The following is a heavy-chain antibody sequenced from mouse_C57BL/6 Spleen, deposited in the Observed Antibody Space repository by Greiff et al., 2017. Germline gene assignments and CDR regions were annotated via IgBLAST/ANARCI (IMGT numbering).Heavy chain of an antibody. CDR1: GYTFTDYY. CDR3: ARGDYYYGSSSYLYFDV. J-gene: IGHJ1*03. D-gene: IGHD1-1*01. V-gene: IGHV1-19*01. CDR2: INPYNGGT. Sequence: VQLKESGPVLVKPGASVKMSCKASGYTFTDYYMNWVKQSHGKSLEWIGVINPYNGGTSYNQKVKGKATLTVDKSSSTAYMELNSLTSEDSAVYYSARGDYYYGSSSYLYFDVWGTGPTVTVYS.